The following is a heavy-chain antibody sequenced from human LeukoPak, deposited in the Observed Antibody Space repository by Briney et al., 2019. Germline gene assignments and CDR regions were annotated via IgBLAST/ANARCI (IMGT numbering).Heavy chain of an antibody. V-gene: IGHV3-9*01. Sequence: GGSLRLSCAASGFTFDDFVMHWVRQAPGKGLEWVSDISWSGGDIAYADSVKGRFTISRDNARKSLYLQMNRLRPDDTALYFCAKGGCSTSSCSIPLEIWGLGTQVTVSS. J-gene: IGHJ4*02. D-gene: IGHD2/OR15-2a*01. CDR2: ISWSGGDI. CDR1: GFTFDDFV. CDR3: AKGGCSTSSCSIPLEI.